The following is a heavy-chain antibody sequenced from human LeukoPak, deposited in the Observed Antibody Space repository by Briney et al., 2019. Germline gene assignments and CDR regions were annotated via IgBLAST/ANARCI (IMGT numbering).Heavy chain of an antibody. CDR3: ARDKDGPGASIDY. CDR1: GFTFSTYW. D-gene: IGHD5-24*01. J-gene: IGHJ4*02. V-gene: IGHV3-74*01. CDR2: INNDGSLR. Sequence: GGSLRLSCAASGFTFSTYWMLWVRQTPGKGLVWASRINNDGSLRTYADSVKGRFTISRDNAKNTLYLQMSSLTAEDTALYYCARDKDGPGASIDYWGQGTLVTVSS.